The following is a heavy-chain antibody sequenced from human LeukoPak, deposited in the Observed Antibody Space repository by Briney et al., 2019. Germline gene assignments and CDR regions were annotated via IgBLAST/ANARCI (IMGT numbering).Heavy chain of an antibody. CDR1: GGTFSSYA. CDR2: IIPIFGTA. J-gene: IGHJ6*02. D-gene: IGHD3-22*01. CDR3: ARRYYDSSGYTIHPYYYYGMDV. V-gene: IGHV1-69*13. Sequence: SVKVSCKASGGTFSSYAISWVRQAPGQGLEWMGGIIPIFGTANYAQKFQGRVTITADESTSTAYMELSSLRSEDTAVYYCARRYYDSSGYTIHPYYYYGMDVWGQGTTVTVSS.